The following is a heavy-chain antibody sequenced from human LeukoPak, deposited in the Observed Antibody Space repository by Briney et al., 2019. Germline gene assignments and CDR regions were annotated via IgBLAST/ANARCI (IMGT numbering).Heavy chain of an antibody. D-gene: IGHD1-26*01. CDR3: ARLHRELLTEPDY. CDR2: IYTSGST. J-gene: IGHJ4*02. Sequence: TSQTLSLTCTVSGGSISSGSYYWSWIRQPAGKGLEWIGRIYTSGSTNYNPSLKSRVTISVDTSKNQFSLKLSSVTAADTAVYYCARLHRELLTEPDYWGQGTLVTVSS. CDR1: GGSISSGSYY. V-gene: IGHV4-61*02.